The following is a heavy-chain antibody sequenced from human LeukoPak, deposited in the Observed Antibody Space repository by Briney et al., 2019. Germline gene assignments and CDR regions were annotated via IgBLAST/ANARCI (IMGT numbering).Heavy chain of an antibody. CDR3: AKGVTVSGTGDY. J-gene: IGHJ4*02. Sequence: GRSLRLSCAASGFTFSSYAMSWVRQAPGKGLEWVSAIRGSGDSTYYADSVKGRFIISRDNSKNTLYLQMNSLRVEDTAVYYCAKGVTVSGTGDYWGQGTLVTVSS. D-gene: IGHD6-19*01. V-gene: IGHV3-23*01. CDR1: GFTFSSYA. CDR2: IRGSGDST.